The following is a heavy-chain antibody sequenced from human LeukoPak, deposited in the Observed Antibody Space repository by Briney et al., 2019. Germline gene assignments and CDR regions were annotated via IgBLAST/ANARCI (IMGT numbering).Heavy chain of an antibody. CDR3: AKVLDYDILTGLA. Sequence: GGSLRLSCAASGFTFSSYAMSWVRQAPGKGLEWVSAIGGSGGSTYYADSVKGRFTISRDNSKNTLYLQMNSMRAEDKAVCYCAKVLDYDILTGLAWGQGTLVTVSS. D-gene: IGHD3-9*01. V-gene: IGHV3-23*01. J-gene: IGHJ4*02. CDR2: IGGSGGST. CDR1: GFTFSSYA.